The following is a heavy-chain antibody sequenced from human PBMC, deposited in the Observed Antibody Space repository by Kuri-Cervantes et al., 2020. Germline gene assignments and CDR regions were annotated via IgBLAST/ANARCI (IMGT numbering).Heavy chain of an antibody. J-gene: IGHJ3*02. CDR1: GFTFDDYA. CDR3: AKAGHYGDNSAFDI. D-gene: IGHD4-17*01. Sequence: LSLTCAASGFTFDDYAMHWVRQAPGKGLEWVSGISWNSGSIGYADSVKGRFTISRDNAKNSLYLQMNSLRAEDTASYYCAKAGHYGDNSAFDIWGQGTMVTVSS. V-gene: IGHV3-9*01. CDR2: ISWNSGSI.